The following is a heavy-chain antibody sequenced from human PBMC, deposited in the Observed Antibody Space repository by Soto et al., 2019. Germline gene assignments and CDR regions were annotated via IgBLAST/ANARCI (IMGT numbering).Heavy chain of an antibody. D-gene: IGHD2-15*01. CDR3: ASRVVVAATIDY. CDR1: GGSFSGYY. CDR2: LNHSGST. Sequence: QVQLQQWGAGLLKPSETLSLTCAVYGGSFSGYYWSWIRQPPGKGLEWIGELNHSGSTNYNPSLKSLVTISVDTSKNQFSLKLSSVTAADTAVDYCASRVVVAATIDYWGQGTLVTVSS. V-gene: IGHV4-34*01. J-gene: IGHJ4*02.